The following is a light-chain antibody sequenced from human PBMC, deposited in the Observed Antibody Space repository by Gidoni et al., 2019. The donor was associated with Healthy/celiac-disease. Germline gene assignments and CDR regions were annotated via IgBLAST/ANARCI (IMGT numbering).Light chain of an antibody. J-gene: IGLJ3*02. V-gene: IGLV1-51*01. CDR1: SSNIGNNY. CDR3: GTWDSSLSAWV. Sequence: QSVLTQPPSVSAAPGQKVTISCSGSSSNIGNNYVSWYQQLPGTAPKLLIYDNHKRPSGIHDRFSGSKSGTSATLGITGLQTGDEADYYCGTWDSSLSAWVFGGGTKLTVL. CDR2: DNH.